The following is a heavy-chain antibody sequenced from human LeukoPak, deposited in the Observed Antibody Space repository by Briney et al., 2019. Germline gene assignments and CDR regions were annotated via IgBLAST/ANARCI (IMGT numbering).Heavy chain of an antibody. CDR1: GFTVSTSY. Sequence: GGSLRLSCAASGFTVSTSYMSWVRQAPGKGLEWVSVIYSGGTTYYADSVKARFTISRDNSKNTLYLQMNSPRAADTAVYYCASGRVTDFDYWGQGTLVTVSS. CDR2: IYSGGTT. CDR3: ASGRVTDFDY. J-gene: IGHJ4*02. D-gene: IGHD2-21*02. V-gene: IGHV3-66*01.